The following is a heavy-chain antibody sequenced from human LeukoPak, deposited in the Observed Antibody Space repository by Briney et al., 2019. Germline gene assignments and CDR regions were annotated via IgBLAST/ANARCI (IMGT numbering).Heavy chain of an antibody. D-gene: IGHD3-3*01. V-gene: IGHV4-39*01. J-gene: IGHJ3*02. Sequence: SETLSLTCTVSGGSISSSSYYWGCIRQPPGKGLVWIGSIYYSGSTYYNPSLKSRVTISVDTSKNQFSLKLSSVTAADTAVYYCARQDHFWSGFAFDIWGQGTMVTVSS. CDR3: ARQDHFWSGFAFDI. CDR2: IYYSGST. CDR1: GGSISSSSYY.